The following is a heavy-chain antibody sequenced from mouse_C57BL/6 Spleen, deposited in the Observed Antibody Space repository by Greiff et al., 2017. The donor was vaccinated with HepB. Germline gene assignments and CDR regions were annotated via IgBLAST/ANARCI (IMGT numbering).Heavy chain of an antibody. CDR1: GYTFTSYW. Sequence: VQLQQSGAELVKPGASVKMSCKASGYTFTSYWITWVKQRPGQGLEWIGDIYPGSGSTNYNEKFKSKATLTVDTSSSTAYMQLSSLTSEDSAVYYCARIGITTVVGVCADWGQGTLVTVSA. V-gene: IGHV1-55*01. J-gene: IGHJ3*01. CDR3: ARIGITTVVGVCAD. D-gene: IGHD1-1*01. CDR2: IYPGSGST.